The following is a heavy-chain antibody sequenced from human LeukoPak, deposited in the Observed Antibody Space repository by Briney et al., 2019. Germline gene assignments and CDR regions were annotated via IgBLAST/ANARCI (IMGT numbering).Heavy chain of an antibody. Sequence: GESLKISCKGSGYSFTNSWIGWVRQMPGKGLEWMGIIYPGDSDTRYSPSFQGQVTISADKSINTAYLQWSSLKASDTAMYYCARHRGYSYGLRRYYFDYWGQGTLDTVSS. D-gene: IGHD5-18*01. V-gene: IGHV5-51*01. CDR1: GYSFTNSW. J-gene: IGHJ4*02. CDR2: IYPGDSDT. CDR3: ARHRGYSYGLRRYYFDY.